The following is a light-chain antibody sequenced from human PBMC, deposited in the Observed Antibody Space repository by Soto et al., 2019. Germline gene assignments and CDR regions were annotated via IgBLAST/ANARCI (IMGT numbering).Light chain of an antibody. CDR1: SSDVGDYKY. V-gene: IGLV2-14*01. CDR3: NSHTRSNTLVV. CDR2: DVD. Sequence: QSVLTQPASVSGSPGQSITISCTGTSSDVGDYKYVSWYQHHPGKAPKLMIYDVDNRPSGVPSRFSGSKSGNTATLTISGLQPEDEDDYFCNSHTRSNTLVVFGGGTKGTVL. J-gene: IGLJ2*01.